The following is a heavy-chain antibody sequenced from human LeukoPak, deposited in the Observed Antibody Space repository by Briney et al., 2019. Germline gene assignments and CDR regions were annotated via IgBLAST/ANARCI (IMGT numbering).Heavy chain of an antibody. CDR1: GYTFTSYG. CDR3: ARDGRSGYYDSSGCHFDY. J-gene: IGHJ4*02. D-gene: IGHD3-22*01. CDR2: ISAYNGNT. Sequence: ASVKVSCKASGYTFTSYGISWVRQAPGQGLEWMGWISAYNGNTNYAQKLQGRVTMTTDTSTSTAYMELRSLRSDDTAVYYCARDGRSGYYDSSGCHFDYWGQGTLVTVSS. V-gene: IGHV1-18*01.